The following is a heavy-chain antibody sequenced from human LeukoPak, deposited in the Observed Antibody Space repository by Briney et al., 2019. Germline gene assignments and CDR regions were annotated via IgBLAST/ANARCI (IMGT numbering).Heavy chain of an antibody. Sequence: GGSLRLSCAASGFTISNYEMNWVRQIPGKGLEWVSAISGSGGSTYYADSVKGRFTISRDNSKNTLYLQMNSLRAEATAVYYCGKDLGSLGLISRNLFFFSFGYGGKGTRVTVSS. CDR3: GKDLGSLGLISRNLFFFSFGY. CDR2: ISGSGGST. V-gene: IGHV3-23*01. J-gene: IGHJ4*02. D-gene: IGHD3-10*01. CDR1: GFTISNYE.